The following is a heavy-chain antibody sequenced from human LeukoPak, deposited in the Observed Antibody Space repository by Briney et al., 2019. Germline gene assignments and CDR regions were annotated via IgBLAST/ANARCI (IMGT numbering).Heavy chain of an antibody. Sequence: GGSLRLSCAPSGFTFSDYYMSWIRQAPGKGLEWVSYISSSGSTIYYADSVKGRFTISRDNAKNSLYLQMNSLRAEDTAVYYCASPQARPTAYYYYGMDVWGQGTTVTVSS. V-gene: IGHV3-11*01. CDR3: ASPQARPTAYYYYGMDV. CDR1: GFTFSDYY. CDR2: ISSSGSTI. J-gene: IGHJ6*02. D-gene: IGHD5-18*01.